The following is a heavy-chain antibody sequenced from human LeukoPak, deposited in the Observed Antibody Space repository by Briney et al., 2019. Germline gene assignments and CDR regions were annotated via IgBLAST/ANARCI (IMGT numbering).Heavy chain of an antibody. CDR1: GYSFTSYW. D-gene: IGHD3-22*01. CDR3: ATHDSSGYPFPDAFDI. CDR2: IYPGDSDT. V-gene: IGHV5-51*07. J-gene: IGHJ3*02. Sequence: GESLKISCKGSGYSFTSYWIGWVHQMPGKGLEWMGIIYPGDSDTRYSPSFQGQVTISADKSISTAYLQWSSLKASDTAMYYCATHDSSGYPFPDAFDIWGQGTMVTVSS.